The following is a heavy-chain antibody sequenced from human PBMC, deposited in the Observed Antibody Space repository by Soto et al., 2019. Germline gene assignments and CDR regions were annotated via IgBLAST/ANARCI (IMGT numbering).Heavy chain of an antibody. V-gene: IGHV2-70*01. CDR1: GFSLSTSGMC. J-gene: IGHJ5*02. Sequence: ESGPTLVNPTQTLTLTCTFSGFSLSTSGMCVSWIRQPPGKALEWLALIDWDDDKYYSTSLKTRLTISKDTSKNQVVLTMTNMDPVDTATYYCARFLYGSGSYYNDPWGQGTLVTVSS. D-gene: IGHD3-10*01. CDR3: ARFLYGSGSYYNDP. CDR2: IDWDDDK.